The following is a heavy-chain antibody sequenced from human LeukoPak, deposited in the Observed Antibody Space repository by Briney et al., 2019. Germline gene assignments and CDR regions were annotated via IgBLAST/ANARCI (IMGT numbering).Heavy chain of an antibody. CDR1: GYTFTSYD. Sequence: ASVKVSCKASGYTFTSYDINWVRQATGQGLEWMGWMNPNSGNTGYAQKFQGRVTMTRNTSISTAYMELSSLRSEDTAVYYCARGGRGDYVWGSYRPNFDYWGQGTLVTVSS. CDR3: ARGGRGDYVWGSYRPNFDY. V-gene: IGHV1-8*01. J-gene: IGHJ4*02. D-gene: IGHD3-16*02. CDR2: MNPNSGNT.